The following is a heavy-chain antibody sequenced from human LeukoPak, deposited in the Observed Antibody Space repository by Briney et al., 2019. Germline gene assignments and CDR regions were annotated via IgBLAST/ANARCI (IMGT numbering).Heavy chain of an antibody. CDR1: GGTFSSYA. CDR3: ASGWYYYDSSGQFDY. D-gene: IGHD3-22*01. Sequence: SVKVSCKASGGTFSSYAISWVRQAPGQGLEWMGGIIPIFGTANYAQKFQGRVTITTGESTSTAYMELSSLRSEDTAVYYCASGWYYYDSSGQFDYWGQGTLLTVSS. J-gene: IGHJ4*02. V-gene: IGHV1-69*05. CDR2: IIPIFGTA.